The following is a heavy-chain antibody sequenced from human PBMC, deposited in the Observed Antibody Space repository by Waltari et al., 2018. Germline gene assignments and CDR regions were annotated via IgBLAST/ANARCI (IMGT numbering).Heavy chain of an antibody. CDR1: GYSISSGYY. D-gene: IGHD3-10*01. J-gene: IGHJ4*02. CDR2: IYHSGST. Sequence: QVQLQESGPGLVKPSETLSLTCAVSGYSISSGYYWGWIRQPPGKGLEWIGSIYHSGSTYYNPSLKSRVTISVDTSKNQFSLKLSSVTAADTAVYYCARHWGSITMVQAPYYFDYWGQGTLVTVSS. CDR3: ARHWGSITMVQAPYYFDY. V-gene: IGHV4-38-2*01.